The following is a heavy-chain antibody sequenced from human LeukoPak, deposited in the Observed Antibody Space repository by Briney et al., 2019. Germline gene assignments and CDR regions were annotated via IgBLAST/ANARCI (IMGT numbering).Heavy chain of an antibody. D-gene: IGHD5-24*01. CDR2: IRAHNGNK. Sequence: GAPVKVSCKASGYSFSTYGISWVRQAPGQGPEWMGWIRAHNGNKKYAEKVQDRVTMTTDTATSTAYMEVRRLRPADTAVYYCARDRYGMATSPTDFAYWGQGTLVTVSS. CDR3: ARDRYGMATSPTDFAY. J-gene: IGHJ4*02. V-gene: IGHV1-18*01. CDR1: GYSFSTYG.